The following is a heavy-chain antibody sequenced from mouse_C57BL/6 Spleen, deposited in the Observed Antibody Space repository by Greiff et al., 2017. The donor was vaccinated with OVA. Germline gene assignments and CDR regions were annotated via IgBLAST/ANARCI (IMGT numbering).Heavy chain of an antibody. CDR2: ISSGSSTI. V-gene: IGHV5-17*01. D-gene: IGHD2-3*01. Sequence: EVMLVESGGGLVKPGGSLKLSCAASGFTFSDSGMHWVRQAPEKGLEWVAYISSGSSTIYYADTVKGRFTISSDNAKNTLFLQMTSLRSEDTAIYYFASSGDGYPWFAYWGQGTLVTGSA. CDR3: ASSGDGYPWFAY. CDR1: GFTFSDSG. J-gene: IGHJ3*01.